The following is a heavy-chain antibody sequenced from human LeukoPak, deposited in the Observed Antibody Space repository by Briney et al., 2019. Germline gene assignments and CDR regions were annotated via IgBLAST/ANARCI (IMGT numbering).Heavy chain of an antibody. J-gene: IGHJ4*02. CDR3: ARPGAATYTDY. D-gene: IGHD6-25*01. CDR1: GGSISSGGYS. Sequence: PSQTLSLTCAVSGGSISSGGYSWSWIRQPPGKGLEWIGYIYHSGSTYYNPSLKSRVTISVDRSKNQFSLKLSSVTAADTAVYYCARPGAATYTDYWGQGTLVTVSS. CDR2: IYHSGST. V-gene: IGHV4-30-2*01.